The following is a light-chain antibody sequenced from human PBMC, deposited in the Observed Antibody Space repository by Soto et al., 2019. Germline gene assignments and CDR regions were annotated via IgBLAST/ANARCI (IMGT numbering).Light chain of an antibody. CDR2: GAS. V-gene: IGKV3-20*01. CDR3: LQYGHSPIT. J-gene: IGKJ5*01. Sequence: EIVLTQSPGTLSLSPGERVTLSCRASQSLSGNYLAWYQQKPGQAPKFLIYGASNRAAGIPDRFSGGGSGTDFALTINRLEPEDCAVYYWLQYGHSPITFGQGTRLEIK. CDR1: QSLSGNY.